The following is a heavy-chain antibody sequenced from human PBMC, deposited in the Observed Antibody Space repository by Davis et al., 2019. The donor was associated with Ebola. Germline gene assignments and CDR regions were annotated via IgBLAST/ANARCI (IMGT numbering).Heavy chain of an antibody. V-gene: IGHV4-38-2*01. CDR3: VRNSSSTHFDS. Sequence: PSETLSLTCAVSGSSISSGAYWGWIRQSPGKGLEWIGSIYNSVSTHYNPSLKSQLTMSIDTSENHFSLNLKSVTAADTAGYYCVRNSSSTHFDSWGQGTLVIVSS. J-gene: IGHJ4*02. CDR2: IYNSVST. D-gene: IGHD6-6*01. CDR1: GSSISSGAY.